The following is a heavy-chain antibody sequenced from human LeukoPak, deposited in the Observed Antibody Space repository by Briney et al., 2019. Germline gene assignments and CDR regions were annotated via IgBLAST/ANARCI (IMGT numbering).Heavy chain of an antibody. CDR2: IYYSGST. J-gene: IGHJ6*03. V-gene: IGHV4-59*01. CDR3: ARGISSSWKQYYYYYYMDV. D-gene: IGHD6-13*01. Sequence: SETLSLTCTVSGGSISSYYWSWIRQPPGKGLEWIGYIYYSGSTNYNPSLKSRVTISVDTSKNQFSLKLSSVTAADTAVYYCARGISSSWKQYYYYYYMDVWGKGTTVTVSS. CDR1: GGSISSYY.